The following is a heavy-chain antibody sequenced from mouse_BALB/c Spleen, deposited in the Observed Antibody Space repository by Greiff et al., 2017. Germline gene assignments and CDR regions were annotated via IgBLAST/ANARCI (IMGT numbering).Heavy chain of an antibody. J-gene: IGHJ3*01. Sequence: EVKLVESGPSLVKPSQTLSLTCSVTGDSITSGYWNWIRKFPGNKLEYMGYISYSGSTYYNPSLKSRISITRDTSKNQYYLQLNSVTTEDTATYYCARRIGERFAYWGQGTLVTVSA. CDR1: GDSITSGY. V-gene: IGHV3-8*02. CDR3: ARRIGERFAY. CDR2: ISYSGST.